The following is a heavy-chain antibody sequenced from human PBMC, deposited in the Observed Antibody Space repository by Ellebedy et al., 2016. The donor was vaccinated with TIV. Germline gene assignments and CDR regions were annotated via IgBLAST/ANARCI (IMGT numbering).Heavy chain of an antibody. CDR3: ARENVVVTAAFNY. J-gene: IGHJ4*02. CDR2: IIPIFGTA. D-gene: IGHD2-21*02. Sequence: AASVKVSCKASGGTFSSYAISWVRQAPGQGLEWMGGIIPIFGTANYAQKFQGRVTITADESTSTAYMELSSLRSEDTAVYYCARENVVVTAAFNYWGQGTLVTVSS. V-gene: IGHV1-69*13. CDR1: GGTFSSYA.